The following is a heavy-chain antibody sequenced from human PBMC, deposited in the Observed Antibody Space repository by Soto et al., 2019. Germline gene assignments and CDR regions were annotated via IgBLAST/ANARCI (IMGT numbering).Heavy chain of an antibody. Sequence: EVQLVESGGGLVQPGGSLRLSCAASGFNFSVYWMHWVRQAPGKGLVWVSRINSDGSYASSVDSVKGRLTISRDNAKNTLYLQLNSLRAEDTAVYYCARGGAYGDYRSDYWGQGTLVTVSS. CDR3: ARGGAYGDYRSDY. J-gene: IGHJ4*02. CDR1: GFNFSVYW. CDR2: INSDGSYA. D-gene: IGHD4-17*01. V-gene: IGHV3-74*01.